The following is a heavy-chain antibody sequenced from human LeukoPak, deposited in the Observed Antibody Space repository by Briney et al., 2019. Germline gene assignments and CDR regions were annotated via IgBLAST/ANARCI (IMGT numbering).Heavy chain of an antibody. D-gene: IGHD2-15*01. Sequence: PGGSLRLSCAASGFTFSSYEMSWVRQAPGKGLEWVSYISSSGNTMHYADSVKGRFTISRDNAKNSLYLQMNSLRAEDTAVYYCASLRYCSGGSCYSGGDYYYYYGMDVWGQGTTVTVSS. J-gene: IGHJ6*02. V-gene: IGHV3-48*03. CDR1: GFTFSSYE. CDR2: ISSSGNTM. CDR3: ASLRYCSGGSCYSGGDYYYYYGMDV.